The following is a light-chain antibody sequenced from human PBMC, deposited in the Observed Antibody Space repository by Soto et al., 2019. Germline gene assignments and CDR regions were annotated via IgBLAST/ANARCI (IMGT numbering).Light chain of an antibody. CDR1: SGSIASDY. Sequence: NFMLTQPHSVSESPGKTVTISCTGSSGSIASDYVQWYQQRPGSAPTTVIYEDNQRPSGVPDRFSGSIDSSSNSVSLTISGLKTEDEADYYCQSYDSSNPWVFGGGTKLTVL. J-gene: IGLJ3*02. CDR3: QSYDSSNPWV. CDR2: EDN. V-gene: IGLV6-57*02.